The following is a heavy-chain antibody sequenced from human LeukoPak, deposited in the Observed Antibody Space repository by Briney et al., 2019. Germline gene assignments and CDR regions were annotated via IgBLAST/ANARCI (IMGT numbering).Heavy chain of an antibody. CDR2: IRSKAYGGTT. CDR3: TRCSSWYSIPGYFDY. J-gene: IGHJ4*02. CDR1: GFTFGDYA. D-gene: IGHD6-13*01. V-gene: IGHV3-49*03. Sequence: GGSLRLSCTASGFTFGDYAMSWFRQAPGKGLEWVGFIRSKAYGGTTEYAASVKGRFTISRDDSKSIAYLQMNSLKTEDTAVYYCTRCSSWYSIPGYFDYWGQGTLVTVSS.